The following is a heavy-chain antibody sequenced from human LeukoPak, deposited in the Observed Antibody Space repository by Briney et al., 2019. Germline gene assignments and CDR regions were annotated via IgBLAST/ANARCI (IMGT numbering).Heavy chain of an antibody. CDR3: ARHGYSSGWYYFDY. CDR1: GDSISSSSYY. Sequence: PSETLSLTCTVSGDSISSSSYYWAWIRQPPGKGLERIGTIYYSGSTYYNPSLKSRVTISVDTSQNQFSLKLSSVTAADTAVYYCARHGYSSGWYYFDYWGQGTLVTVSS. CDR2: IYYSGST. D-gene: IGHD6-19*01. V-gene: IGHV4-39*01. J-gene: IGHJ4*02.